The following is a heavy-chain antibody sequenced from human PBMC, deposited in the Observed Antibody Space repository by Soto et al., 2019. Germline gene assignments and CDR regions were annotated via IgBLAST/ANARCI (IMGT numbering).Heavy chain of an antibody. J-gene: IGHJ4*02. Sequence: SVKVSCKASGGSFGNSAINWVRQTPGQGLEWLGGFIPVYRTPNYAQKFQGRVTITADESTGTAYMTLSSLASDDTAVYYCATGVIWIGYFTVDSWGQGTRVTVSS. CDR2: FIPVYRTP. CDR3: ATGVIWIGYFTVDS. CDR1: GGSFGNSA. V-gene: IGHV1-69*13. D-gene: IGHD3-3*01.